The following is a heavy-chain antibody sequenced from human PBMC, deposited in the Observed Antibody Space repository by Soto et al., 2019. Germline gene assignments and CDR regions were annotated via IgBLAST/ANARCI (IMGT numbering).Heavy chain of an antibody. D-gene: IGHD3-10*01. J-gene: IGHJ4*02. Sequence: SETLSLTCTVSSGSISSGDYYWSWIRQPPGKGLEWIGYIYYSGSTYYNPSLKSRVTISVDTSKNQFSLKLSSVTAADTAVYYCASQRVYGYYGSGSSFDYWGQGTLVTASS. V-gene: IGHV4-30-4*01. CDR2: IYYSGST. CDR3: ASQRVYGYYGSGSSFDY. CDR1: SGSISSGDYY.